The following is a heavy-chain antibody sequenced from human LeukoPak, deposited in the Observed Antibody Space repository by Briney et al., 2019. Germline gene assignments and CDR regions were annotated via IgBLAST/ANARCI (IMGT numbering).Heavy chain of an antibody. CDR2: IIPIIGKV. CDR1: GGTFTSYG. Sequence: GSSVKVSCKASGGTFTSYGISWVRQAPGQGLEWMGGIIPIIGKVDYAQKFQGRVTIITDKSTSTAYMELSSLRSEDTAVYYCARGVAAARTPLYYYYYIDVWGKGTTVTVSS. J-gene: IGHJ6*03. CDR3: ARGVAAARTPLYYYYYIDV. V-gene: IGHV1-69*05. D-gene: IGHD2-15*01.